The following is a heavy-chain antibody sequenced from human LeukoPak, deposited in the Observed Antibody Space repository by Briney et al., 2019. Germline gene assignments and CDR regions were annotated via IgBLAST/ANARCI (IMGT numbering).Heavy chain of an antibody. J-gene: IGHJ4*02. Sequence: GGSLRLSCAASGFTFSDYYMSWIRQAPGKGLEWVSYISSSGSTIYYADSVKGRFNISRDNAKNSLYLQMNSLRAEDTAVYYCAIYSYGSKFDYWGQGTLVTVSS. CDR3: AIYSYGSKFDY. CDR2: ISSSGSTI. V-gene: IGHV3-11*01. D-gene: IGHD5-18*01. CDR1: GFTFSDYY.